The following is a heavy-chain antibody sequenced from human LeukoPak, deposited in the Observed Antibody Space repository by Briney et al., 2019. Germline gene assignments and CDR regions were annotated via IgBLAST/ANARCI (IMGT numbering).Heavy chain of an antibody. D-gene: IGHD3-3*01. Sequence: PGGSLRLSCAASGFTFSSYSMNWVRQAPGKGLEWVSSISSSSSYIYYADSVKGRFTISGDNAKNTLYLQMNSLRAEDTAVYYCARDLEKRITIFGVVPYYYYGMDVWGQGTTVTVSS. CDR1: GFTFSSYS. J-gene: IGHJ6*02. CDR2: ISSSSSYI. V-gene: IGHV3-21*01. CDR3: ARDLEKRITIFGVVPYYYYGMDV.